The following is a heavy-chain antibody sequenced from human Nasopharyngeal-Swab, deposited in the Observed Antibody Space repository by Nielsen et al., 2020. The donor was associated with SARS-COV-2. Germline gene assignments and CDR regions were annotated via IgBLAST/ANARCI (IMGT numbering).Heavy chain of an antibody. D-gene: IGHD5-24*01. CDR2: IGAYNGNT. J-gene: IGHJ4*02. CDR3: ARHGMAEDY. CDR1: GYIFTSYD. V-gene: IGHV1-18*01. Sequence: ASVKDSCKASGYIFTSYDISWVRQARGQGLEWMGWIGAYNGNTNYAQKFQDRVTMTTDTSTSTVYMELRSLRSDDTAVYYCARHGMAEDYWGQGTLVTVSS.